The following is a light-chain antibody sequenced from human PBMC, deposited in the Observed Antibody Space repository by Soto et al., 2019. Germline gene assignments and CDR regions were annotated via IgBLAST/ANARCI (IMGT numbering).Light chain of an antibody. CDR1: SSDIGSNNY. CDR2: EVS. CDR3: SSYTTTTRL. V-gene: IGLV2-14*01. Sequence: QSALTQPASVSGSPGQSITISCTGTSSDIGSNNYVSWFQQRPGKAPTLIIYEVSNRPSGVSTHFSGSKSGNTASLTISGLLXXXEAEYYCSSYTTTTRLFGGGTKLTV. J-gene: IGLJ3*02.